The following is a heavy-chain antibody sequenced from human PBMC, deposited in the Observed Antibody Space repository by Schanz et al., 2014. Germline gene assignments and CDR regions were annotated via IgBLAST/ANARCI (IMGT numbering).Heavy chain of an antibody. CDR2: IYYRGNT. D-gene: IGHD1-26*01. V-gene: IGHV4-39*07. CDR1: GGSISSSTYW. J-gene: IGHJ5*02. CDR3: ARVPEPGWFEP. Sequence: QLQLQESGPGLVKPSETLSLTCTVSGGSISSSTYWWGWIRQPPGKGLEWIGGIYYRGNTYYNPSLKSRVSISLDPSKTQFFLNLNSLTAADTAVYYCARVPEPGWFEPWGQGTLVTVSS.